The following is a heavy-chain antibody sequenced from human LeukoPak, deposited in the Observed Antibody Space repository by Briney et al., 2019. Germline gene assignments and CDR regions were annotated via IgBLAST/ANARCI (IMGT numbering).Heavy chain of an antibody. CDR1: GGTFSSYA. J-gene: IGHJ4*02. V-gene: IGHV1-69*06. CDR3: ARPSTTVVTFSLSLGYFDY. CDR2: IIPIFGTA. Sequence: SVKVSCKASGGTFSSYAISWVRQAPGQGLEWMGGIIPIFGTANYAQKFQGRVTITADKSTSTAYMELSSLRSEDTAVYYCARPSTTVVTFSLSLGYFDYWGQGTLVTVSS. D-gene: IGHD4-23*01.